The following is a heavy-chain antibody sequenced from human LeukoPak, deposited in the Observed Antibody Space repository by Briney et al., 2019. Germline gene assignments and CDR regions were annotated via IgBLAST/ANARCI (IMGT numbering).Heavy chain of an antibody. V-gene: IGHV4-30-2*01. J-gene: IGHJ4*02. CDR2: IFHSGST. Sequence: PSETLSLTCTVSGGSISSGGYCWSWIRQPPGKGLEWIGDIFHSGSTYYNPSLKSRVTISVDRSKNQFSLKLSSVTAADTAVYYCARGGRDDYGDYGLFFDYWGQGTLVTVSS. CDR1: GGSISSGGYC. CDR3: ARGGRDDYGDYGLFFDY. D-gene: IGHD4-17*01.